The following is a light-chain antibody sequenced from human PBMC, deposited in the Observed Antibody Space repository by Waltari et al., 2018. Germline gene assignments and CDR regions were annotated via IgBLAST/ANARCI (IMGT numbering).Light chain of an antibody. CDR3: AAWDDSLSGPI. V-gene: IGLV1-47*01. CDR1: HSNIGSNY. CDR2: KDS. Sequence: QSVLTQPPSASGTPGQRVTISCSGSHSNIGSNYVYWYQQLPGTAPKLLISKDSQRPSGVPDRFSGANSGTSASLAISGLRSEDEADYCCAAWDDSLSGPIFATGTKVTV. J-gene: IGLJ1*01.